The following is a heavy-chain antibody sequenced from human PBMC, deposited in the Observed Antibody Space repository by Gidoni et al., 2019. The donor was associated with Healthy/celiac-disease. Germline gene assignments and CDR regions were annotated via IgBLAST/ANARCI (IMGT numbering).Heavy chain of an antibody. V-gene: IGHV3-15*01. CDR1: GFRFSNAW. CDR2: VKSNTDCGTT. J-gene: IGHJ4*02. CDR3: TTALWFGGGDY. D-gene: IGHD3-10*01. Sequence: EVQPVESGGGLVKPGGSLSLSCAAPGFRFSNAWLSWVRQAPGKGLDWGGRVKSNTDCGTTDYAAPVKGRFTISRDDSKNTLNLQMNSLKTEDTAVYYCTTALWFGGGDYWGQGTLVTVSS.